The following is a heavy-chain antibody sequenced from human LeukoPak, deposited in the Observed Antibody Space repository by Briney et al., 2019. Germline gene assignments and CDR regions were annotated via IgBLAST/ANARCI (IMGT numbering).Heavy chain of an antibody. CDR1: GFSFSSYA. J-gene: IGHJ4*02. V-gene: IGHV3-23*01. D-gene: IGHD2-15*01. Sequence: GGSLRLSCAASGFSFSSYAMNWVRQAPGKGLEWVSVICGSSSSTYYVDSVKGRFTIFRDNSKNTLYLQMNSLRAEDTAIYYCAKGSGGSCHSATDYWGQGTLVTVSS. CDR3: AKGSGGSCHSATDY. CDR2: ICGSSSST.